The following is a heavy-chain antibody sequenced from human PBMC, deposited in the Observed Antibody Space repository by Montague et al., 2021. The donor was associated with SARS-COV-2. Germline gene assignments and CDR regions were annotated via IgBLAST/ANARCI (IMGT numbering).Heavy chain of an antibody. CDR1: GGSLPTHY. V-gene: IGHV4-34*01. Sequence: SETLSLTCAVYGGSLPTHYWTWVRQPPGNGLEWVGEVNQSGRTTHYNPSLRSRVTISVDRSNNQVSLTLESVTAADTAVYYCARVPLHFDGFDYWGQGSLVTVSS. D-gene: IGHD3-9*01. CDR3: ARVPLHFDGFDY. CDR2: VNQSGRTT. J-gene: IGHJ4*02.